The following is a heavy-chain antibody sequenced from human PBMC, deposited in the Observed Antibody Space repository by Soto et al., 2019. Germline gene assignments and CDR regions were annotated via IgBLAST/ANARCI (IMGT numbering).Heavy chain of an antibody. CDR2: IYYSGST. J-gene: IGHJ4*02. V-gene: IGHV4-39*01. CDR3: ARRGYSNDGIDY. CDR1: GGSISSSSYY. Sequence: SETLSLTCTVSGGSISSSSYYWGWIRQPPGKGLEWIGSIYYSGSTYYNPSLKSRVTISVDTSKNQFSLKLSSVTAADTAVYYCARRGYSNDGIDYWGQGTLVTVSS. D-gene: IGHD4-4*01.